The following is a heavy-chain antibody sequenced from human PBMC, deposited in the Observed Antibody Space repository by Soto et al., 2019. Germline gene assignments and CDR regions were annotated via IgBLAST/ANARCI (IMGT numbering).Heavy chain of an antibody. J-gene: IGHJ4*02. CDR1: GGSISSGGYY. D-gene: IGHD2-21*02. CDR2: IYYSGST. Sequence: SETLSLTCTVSGGSISSGGYYWSWIRQHPGKGLEWIGYIYYSGSTYYNPSLKSRVTISVDTSKNQFSLKLSSVTAADTAVYYCARAPYCGGDCYSDYFDYWGQGTLVTVSS. V-gene: IGHV4-31*03. CDR3: ARAPYCGGDCYSDYFDY.